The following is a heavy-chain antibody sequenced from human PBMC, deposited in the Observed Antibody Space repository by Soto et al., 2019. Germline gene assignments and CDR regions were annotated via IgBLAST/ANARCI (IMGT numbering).Heavy chain of an antibody. J-gene: IGHJ5*02. CDR3: ARALRRGSYSDP. CDR1: GGTFSSYA. CDR2: IIPIFGTA. V-gene: IGHV1-69*06. Sequence: SVKVSCKASGGTFSSYAISWVRQAPGQGLEWMGGIIPIFGTANYAQKFQGRVTITADKSTSTAYMELSSLRSEDTAVYYCARALRRGSYSDPWGQGTLVTVSS. D-gene: IGHD1-26*01.